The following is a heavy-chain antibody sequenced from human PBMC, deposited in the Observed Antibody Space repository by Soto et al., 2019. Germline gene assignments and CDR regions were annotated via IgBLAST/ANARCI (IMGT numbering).Heavy chain of an antibody. J-gene: IGHJ6*02. CDR3: ARGTDYTQIASYHYGMDV. D-gene: IGHD4-4*01. CDR1: GKSVSTFY. CDR2: AYYSGST. Sequence: SETLSLTCTVSGKSVSTFYWSWIRQPPGKGLEWIGHAYYSGSTNYDPSLKSRVTISVDMSKNQVSLRLTSVTAADTAVYYCARGTDYTQIASYHYGMDVWGQGTSVTVSS. V-gene: IGHV4-59*02.